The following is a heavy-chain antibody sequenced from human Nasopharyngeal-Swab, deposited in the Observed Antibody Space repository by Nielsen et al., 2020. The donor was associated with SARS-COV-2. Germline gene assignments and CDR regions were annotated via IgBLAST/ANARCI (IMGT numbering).Heavy chain of an antibody. D-gene: IGHD4-17*01. J-gene: IGHJ6*02. V-gene: IGHV3-30*03. CDR1: GFTFSSYG. CDR2: ISYDGSNK. Sequence: GGSLRLSCAASGFTFSSYGMHWVRQAPGKGLEWVAVISYDGSNKYYADSVKGRFTISRDNSKNTLYLQMNSLRAEDTAVYYRARSYYGAYYYGMDVWGQGTTVTVSS. CDR3: ARSYYGAYYYGMDV.